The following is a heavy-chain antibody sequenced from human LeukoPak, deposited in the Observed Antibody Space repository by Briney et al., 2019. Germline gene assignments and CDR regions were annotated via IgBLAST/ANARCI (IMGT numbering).Heavy chain of an antibody. Sequence: GGSLRLSCAASGFTFSSYGMHWVRQAPGKGLEWVAVIWYDGSNKYYADSVKGRFTISRDNSKNTLYLQMNSLRAEDTAVYYCAKANSREVPAAILGYWGQGTLVTVSS. CDR1: GFTFSSYG. V-gene: IGHV3-33*06. CDR2: IWYDGSNK. CDR3: AKANSREVPAAILGY. J-gene: IGHJ4*02. D-gene: IGHD2-2*02.